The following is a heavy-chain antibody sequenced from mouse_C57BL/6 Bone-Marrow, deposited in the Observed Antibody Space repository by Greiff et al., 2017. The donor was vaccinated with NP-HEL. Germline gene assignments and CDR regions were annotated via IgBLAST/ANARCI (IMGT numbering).Heavy chain of an antibody. CDR1: GYTFTDYN. CDR2: INPNNGGT. J-gene: IGHJ1*01. Sequence: VQLQQSGPELVKPGASVKIPCKASGYTFTDYNMDWVKQSHGKSLEWIGDINPNNGGTIYNQKFKGKATLTVDKSSSTAYMELRSLTSEDTAVYYCVRCYYVYTESYFDVWGARTPVTASS. V-gene: IGHV1-18*01. D-gene: IGHD1-1*01. CDR3: VRCYYVYTESYFDV.